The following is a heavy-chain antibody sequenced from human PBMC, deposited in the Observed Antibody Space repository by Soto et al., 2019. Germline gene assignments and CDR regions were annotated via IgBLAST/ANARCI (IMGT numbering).Heavy chain of an antibody. J-gene: IGHJ6*02. V-gene: IGHV4-4*02. Sequence: SETLSLTCAVSGGSISSANWWTWVRQPPGKGLEWIGEIYHGGSTSYNPSLKSRVTLSLDKFKSHFSLNLTSVTAADTAVYYCARLSFSYGVDVWGQGTTVTVSS. CDR3: ARLSFSYGVDV. CDR2: IYHGGST. CDR1: GGSISSANW.